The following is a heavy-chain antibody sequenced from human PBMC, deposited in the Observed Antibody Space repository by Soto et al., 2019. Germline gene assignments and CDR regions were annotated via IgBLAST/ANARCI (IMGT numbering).Heavy chain of an antibody. D-gene: IGHD2-2*01. CDR2: IHAGNGDT. CDR1: GYIFSNYA. Sequence: RASVKVSCKASGYIFSNYAVQWVRQAPGQSLEWMGWIHAGNGDTKYSQKFHGRVTITRDTSASTAYMELSGLRSEDTAVYYCARVPRYTSDIVEVPAVMFEDWFVPWGQGTLVTVSS. CDR3: ARVPRYTSDIVEVPAVMFEDWFVP. J-gene: IGHJ5*02. V-gene: IGHV1-3*01.